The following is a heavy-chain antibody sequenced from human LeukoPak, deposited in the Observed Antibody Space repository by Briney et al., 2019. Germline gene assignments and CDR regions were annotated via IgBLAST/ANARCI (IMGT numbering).Heavy chain of an antibody. J-gene: IGHJ1*01. CDR3: ARAPSESGGYYPEYFRH. Sequence: GGSLRLSCAASGFTFSGYWMHWVRQAPGKGLVWVSRINSDGSTNYADSVKGRFTISRDNAKNTVSLQMNSLRAEDTGVYYCARAPSESGGYYPEYFRHWGQGTLVTVSS. CDR1: GFTFSGYW. D-gene: IGHD3-22*01. V-gene: IGHV3-74*01. CDR2: INSDGST.